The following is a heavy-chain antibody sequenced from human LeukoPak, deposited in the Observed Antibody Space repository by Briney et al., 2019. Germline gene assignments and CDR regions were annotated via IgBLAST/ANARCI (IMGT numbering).Heavy chain of an antibody. J-gene: IGHJ4*02. CDR2: ISESGAST. V-gene: IGHV3-23*01. D-gene: IGHD3-22*01. CDR3: ARMARNYYDSSGPLDY. Sequence: PGGSLRLSCAASGITLSSYAMNWVRQAPGKELEWVSSISESGASTYYADSVKGRSTISRDNSKNTLYLQMNGLRAEDTAVYYCARMARNYYDSSGPLDYWGQGTLVTLSS. CDR1: GITLSSYA.